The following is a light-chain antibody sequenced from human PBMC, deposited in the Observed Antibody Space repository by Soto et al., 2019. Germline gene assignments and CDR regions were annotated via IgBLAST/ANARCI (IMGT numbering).Light chain of an antibody. J-gene: IGLJ1*01. CDR3: CSYAGTYTDV. V-gene: IGLV2-11*01. CDR2: DVT. CDR1: SSDVGAYNY. Sequence: QSALTQPRSVSGSPGQSVTISCTGTSSDVGAYNYVSWYQHHPGKAPKLMIYDVTKRPSGVPDRFSGSKSGNTASVTISGLQAEDEADYYCCSYAGTYTDVFGTGTKLTVL.